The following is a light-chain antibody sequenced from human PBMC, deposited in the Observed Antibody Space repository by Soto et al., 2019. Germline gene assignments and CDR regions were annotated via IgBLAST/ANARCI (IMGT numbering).Light chain of an antibody. J-gene: IGLJ1*01. V-gene: IGLV2-8*01. CDR3: SSYAGSNNFGV. Sequence: QSALTQPTSASGSPGQSVTISCTGTSSDVGGYNYVSWYQQHPGKAPKLMIYEVNKRPSGVPDRFSGSKSGNTASLTVSGLQAEDEAYYYCSSYAGSNNFGVFGTGTKLTVL. CDR1: SSDVGGYNY. CDR2: EVN.